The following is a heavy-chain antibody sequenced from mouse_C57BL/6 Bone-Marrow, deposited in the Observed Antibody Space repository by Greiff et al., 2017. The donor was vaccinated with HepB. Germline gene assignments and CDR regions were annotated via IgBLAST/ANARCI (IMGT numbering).Heavy chain of an antibody. CDR3: ARGYYGNYVRFAY. V-gene: IGHV1-7*01. Sequence: QVQLKQSGAELAKPGASVKLSCKASGYTFTSYWMHWVKQRPGQGLEWIGYINPSSGYTKYNQKFKDKATLTADKSSSTAYMQRSSLTYEDSAVYYCARGYYGNYVRFAYWGQGTLVTVSA. CDR2: INPSSGYT. J-gene: IGHJ3*01. CDR1: GYTFTSYW. D-gene: IGHD2-1*01.